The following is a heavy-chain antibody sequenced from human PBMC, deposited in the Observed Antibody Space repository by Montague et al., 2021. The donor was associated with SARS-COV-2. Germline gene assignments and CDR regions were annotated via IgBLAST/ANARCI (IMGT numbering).Heavy chain of an antibody. D-gene: IGHD5-24*01. V-gene: IGHV3-30*03. CDR1: GGSFSGYY. J-gene: IGHJ4*02. CDR3: AAEMATISAPLDY. CDR2: ISYDGSNK. Sequence: LSLTCAVYGGSFSGYYWSWIRQAPGKGLEWVAVISYDGSNKYYADSVKGRFTISRDNSKNTLYLQMNSLRAEDTAVYYCAAEMATISAPLDYWGQGTLVTVSS.